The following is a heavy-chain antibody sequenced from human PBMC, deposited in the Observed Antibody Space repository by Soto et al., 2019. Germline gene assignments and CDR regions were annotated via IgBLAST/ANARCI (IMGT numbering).Heavy chain of an antibody. D-gene: IGHD6-19*01. V-gene: IGHV1-69*01. CDR3: VRVGWESSGWSPSGLDV. CDR2: IVPLFGTT. CDR1: GVTFTSYA. J-gene: IGHJ6*02. Sequence: QVQLVQSGAEVRQPGSSVKVSCEASGVTFTSYAIHWVRQAPGQGLEWMGGIVPLFGTTPFAQKLQGRVTITAVESTGTADMELSSLRYEDPAVYYCVRVGWESSGWSPSGLDVWGQGTTVTVSS.